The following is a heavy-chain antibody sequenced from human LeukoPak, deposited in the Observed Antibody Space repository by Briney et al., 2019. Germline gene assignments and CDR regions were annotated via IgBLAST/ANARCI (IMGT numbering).Heavy chain of an antibody. J-gene: IGHJ4*02. CDR3: AKVFPLDY. CDR2: ISRDGYYT. D-gene: IGHD2-21*01. V-gene: IGHV3-23*01. CDR1: GFTFNNCA. Sequence: GGSLRLSCTASGFTFNNCAMSWVRQAPGKGLEWASGISRDGYYTYYAGSMKGRFTISRDNSKNTLHLQLNSLRAEDTAVYYCAKVFPLDYWGQGTLVTVSS.